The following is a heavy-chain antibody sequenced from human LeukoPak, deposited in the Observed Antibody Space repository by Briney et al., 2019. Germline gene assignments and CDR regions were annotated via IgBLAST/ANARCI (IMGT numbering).Heavy chain of an antibody. CDR2: INPNSGGT. CDR3: ARAGILYYGSGSYYNG. Sequence: ASVKVSCKASGYTFTGYYMHWVRPAPGQGLEWMGWINPNSGGTNYAQKFQGRVTMTRDTSISTAYMELSRLRSDDTAVYYCARAGILYYGSGSYYNGWGQGTLVTVSS. V-gene: IGHV1-2*02. D-gene: IGHD3-10*01. J-gene: IGHJ4*02. CDR1: GYTFTGYY.